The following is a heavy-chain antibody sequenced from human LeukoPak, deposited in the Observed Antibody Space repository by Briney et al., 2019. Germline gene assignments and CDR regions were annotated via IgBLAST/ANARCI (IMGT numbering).Heavy chain of an antibody. D-gene: IGHD6-13*01. CDR1: GGSISSSNW. J-gene: IGHJ6*02. CDR2: IYHSGST. CDR3: ARTQRGTYSSSWGGAYYYYYGMDV. Sequence: PSETLSLTCAVSGGSISSSNWWSWVRQPPGKGLEWIGEIYHSGSTNYNPSLKSRVTISVDTSKNQFSLKLSSVTAADTAVYYCARTQRGTYSSSWGGAYYYYYGMDVWGQGTTVTVSS. V-gene: IGHV4-4*02.